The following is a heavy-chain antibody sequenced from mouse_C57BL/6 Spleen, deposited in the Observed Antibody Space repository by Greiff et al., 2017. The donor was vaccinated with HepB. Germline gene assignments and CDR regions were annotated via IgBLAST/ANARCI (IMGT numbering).Heavy chain of an antibody. CDR2: ISDGGSYT. V-gene: IGHV5-4*01. J-gene: IGHJ2*01. Sequence: EVKVVESGGGLVKPGGSLKLSCAASGFTFSSYAMSWVRQTPEKRLEWVATISDGGSYTYYPDNVKGRFTISRDNAKNNLYLQMSHLKSEDTAMYYCARDGDYYGSSWDYWGQGTTLTVSS. CDR3: ARDGDYYGSSWDY. D-gene: IGHD1-1*01. CDR1: GFTFSSYA.